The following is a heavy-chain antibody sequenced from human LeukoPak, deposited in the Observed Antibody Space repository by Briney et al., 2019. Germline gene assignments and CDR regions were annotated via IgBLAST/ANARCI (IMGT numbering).Heavy chain of an antibody. V-gene: IGHV4-34*01. CDR3: ARGAGYYDFWSGYPDFDY. Sequence: SETLSLTCAVYGGSFSGYYWSWIRQPPGKGLEWIGEINHSGSTNYNPSLKSRVTISVDTSKNQFSLKLSSVTAADTAVYYCARGAGYYDFWSGYPDFDYWGQGTLVTVSS. CDR2: INHSGST. D-gene: IGHD3-3*01. CDR1: GGSFSGYY. J-gene: IGHJ4*02.